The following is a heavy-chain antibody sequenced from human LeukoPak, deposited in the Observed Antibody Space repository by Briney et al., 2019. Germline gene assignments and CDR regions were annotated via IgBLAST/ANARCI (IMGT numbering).Heavy chain of an antibody. J-gene: IGHJ1*01. CDR1: GYTFISYY. CDR3: TRVHDYRTSGEYFQH. V-gene: IGHV1-46*03. D-gene: IGHD4-11*01. CDR2: INPRNDTT. Sequence: ASVKVSCKASGYTFISYYIHWVRQAPGQGLEWVVIINPRNDTTSYAQRFQGRVTVTRDTTTTTVYMELSSLRSEDTAVYYCTRVHDYRTSGEYFQHWGQGTLVTVSS.